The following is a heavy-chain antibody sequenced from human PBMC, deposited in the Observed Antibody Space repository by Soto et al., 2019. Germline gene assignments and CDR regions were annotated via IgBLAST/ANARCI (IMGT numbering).Heavy chain of an antibody. CDR1: GYTFTSYA. D-gene: IGHD6-19*01. CDR2: INAGNGNT. V-gene: IGHV1-3*01. J-gene: IGHJ4*02. Sequence: QVPLVQSGAEVKKPGASVKVSCKASGYTFTSYAMHWVRQAPGQRLEWMGWINAGNGNTKYSQKFQGRVTITRDTSASTAYMELSSLRSEDTAVYYCASRALSYSSGPGAPDYWGQGTLVTVSS. CDR3: ASRALSYSSGPGAPDY.